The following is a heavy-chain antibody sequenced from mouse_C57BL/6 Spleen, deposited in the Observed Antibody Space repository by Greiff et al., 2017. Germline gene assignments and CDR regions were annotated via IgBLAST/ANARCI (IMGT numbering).Heavy chain of an antibody. J-gene: IGHJ4*01. CDR3: ARDDRYAMDY. V-gene: IGHV5-4*01. CDR2: ISDGGSYT. Sequence: EVKVEESGGGLVKPGGSLKLSCAASGFTFSSYAMSWVRQTPEKRLEWVATISDGGSYTYYPDNVKGRFTISRDNAKNNLYLQMSHLKSEDTAMYYCARDDRYAMDYWGQGTSVTVSS. CDR1: GFTFSSYA.